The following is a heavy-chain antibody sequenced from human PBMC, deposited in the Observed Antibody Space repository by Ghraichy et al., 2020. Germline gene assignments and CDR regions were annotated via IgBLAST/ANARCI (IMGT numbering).Heavy chain of an antibody. J-gene: IGHJ4*02. Sequence: SETLSLTCAVYGGSFSGYYWSWIRQPPGKGLEWIGEINHSGSTNYNPSLKTRVTISVDTSKNQFSLELSSVTAADTAVYYCARSRMATLYYFDYWGQGTLVTVSS. CDR3: ARSRMATLYYFDY. D-gene: IGHD5-24*01. V-gene: IGHV4-34*01. CDR1: GGSFSGYY. CDR2: INHSGST.